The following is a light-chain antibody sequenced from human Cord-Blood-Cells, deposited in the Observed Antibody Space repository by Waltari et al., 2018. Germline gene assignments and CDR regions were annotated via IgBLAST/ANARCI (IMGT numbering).Light chain of an antibody. J-gene: IGKJ2*01. CDR1: QSVLYSSNNKNY. CDR3: QQYYSTPYT. Sequence: DIVMTQSPDSLAVSLGERATINCKSSQSVLYSSNNKNYLAWYQQKPGQPPKLLIYWASTRESGVHDRVSGSGSGTDFTLTISSLQSEDGAVYYCQQYYSTPYTFGQGTKLEIK. V-gene: IGKV4-1*01. CDR2: WAS.